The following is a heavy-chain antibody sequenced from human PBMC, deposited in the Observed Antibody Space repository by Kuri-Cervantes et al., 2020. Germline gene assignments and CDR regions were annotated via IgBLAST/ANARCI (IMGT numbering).Heavy chain of an antibody. CDR1: GFTFSSYA. CDR2: ISYDGSNK. J-gene: IGHJ4*02. V-gene: IGHV3-30-3*01. Sequence: GGSLRLSCAASGFTFSSYAMHWVRQAPGKGLEWVAVISYDGSNKYYADSVKGRFTISRDNSKNTLYLQMNSLRAEDTAVYYCARFSEGYCSGGSCLRGLYYFDYWGQGTLVTVSS. D-gene: IGHD2-15*01. CDR3: ARFSEGYCSGGSCLRGLYYFDY.